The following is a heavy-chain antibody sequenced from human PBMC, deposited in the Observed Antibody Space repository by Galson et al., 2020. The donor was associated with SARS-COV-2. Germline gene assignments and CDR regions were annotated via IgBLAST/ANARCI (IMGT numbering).Heavy chain of an antibody. D-gene: IGHD2-15*01. V-gene: IGHV1-69*10. CDR1: GGTFINYD. J-gene: IGHJ4*02. CDR3: ARGLGGISPYFDS. Sequence: SVKVSCKSSGGTFINYDMSWVRQAPGQGLEWMGGIIPLRETPNYAQRFQGRVTITADKSTSTAYMELSSLRSEDTAVYYCARGLGGISPYFDSWGQGTLVTVSS. CDR2: IIPLRETP.